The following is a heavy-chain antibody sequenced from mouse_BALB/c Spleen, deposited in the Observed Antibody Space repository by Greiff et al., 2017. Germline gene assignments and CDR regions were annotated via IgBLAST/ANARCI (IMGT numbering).Heavy chain of an antibody. D-gene: IGHD2-4*01. CDR1: GFNIKDTY. V-gene: IGHV14-3*02. J-gene: IGHJ3*01. CDR3: ARWVITTGVFAY. Sequence: VQLKQSGAELVKPGASVKLSCTASGFNIKDTYMHWVKQRPEQGLEWIGRIDPANGNTKYDPKFQGKATITADTSSNTAYLQLSSLTSEDTAVYYCARWVITTGVFAYWGQGTLVTVSA. CDR2: IDPANGNT.